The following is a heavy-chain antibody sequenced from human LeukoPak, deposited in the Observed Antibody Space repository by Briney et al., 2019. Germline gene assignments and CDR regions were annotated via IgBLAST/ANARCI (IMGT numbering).Heavy chain of an antibody. CDR1: GFTFSSYG. Sequence: PGGSLRLSCAASGFTFSSYGMHWVRQAPGKGLEWVAIILYDGSNNYYADSVKGRFSISRDNSKNTLYLQMNSLRAEDTAVYYCARDKDGMDVWGQGTTVTVSS. CDR2: ILYDGSNN. J-gene: IGHJ6*02. CDR3: ARDKDGMDV. V-gene: IGHV3-33*01.